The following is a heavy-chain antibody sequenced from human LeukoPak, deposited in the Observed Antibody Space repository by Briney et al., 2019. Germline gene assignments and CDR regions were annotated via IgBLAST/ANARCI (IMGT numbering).Heavy chain of an antibody. V-gene: IGHV4-39*01. CDR2: IYYSGST. J-gene: IGHJ4*02. D-gene: IGHD3-16*02. CDR3: AALGLRLGELSFHSDY. CDR1: GGSISSSSYY. Sequence: SSETLSLTCTVSGGSISSSSYYWGWIRQPPGKGLEWIGSIYYSGSTYYNPSLKSRVTISVDTSKNQFSLKLSSVTAADTAVYYCAALGLRLGELSFHSDYWGQGTLVTVSS.